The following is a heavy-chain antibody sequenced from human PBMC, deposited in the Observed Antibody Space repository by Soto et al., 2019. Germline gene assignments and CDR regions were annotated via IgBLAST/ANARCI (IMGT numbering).Heavy chain of an antibody. J-gene: IGHJ6*02. Sequence: SETLSLTCAVSGGSISSINWWSWVRQPPGKGLEWIGEIYHSGSTNYNPSLKSRVTISVDKSKNQFSLKLSSVTAADTAVYYCARGPAAEGYGDYANYYYYGMDVWGQGTTVTV. CDR2: IYHSGST. V-gene: IGHV4-4*02. CDR3: ARGPAAEGYGDYANYYYYGMDV. CDR1: GGSISSINW. D-gene: IGHD4-17*01.